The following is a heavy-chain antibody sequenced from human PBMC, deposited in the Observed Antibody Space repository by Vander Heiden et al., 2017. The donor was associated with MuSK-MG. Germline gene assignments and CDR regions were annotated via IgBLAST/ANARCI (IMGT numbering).Heavy chain of an antibody. CDR2: IYHSGST. J-gene: IGHJ4*02. D-gene: IGHD3-10*01. Sequence: QVQLQESGPGLVKPSGTLSLTCAVSGGSISSSNWWSWVRQPPGKGREWMGEIYHSGSTNYNPSLKSRVTISVDKSKNQFSLKLSSVTAADTAVYYCARKPGSGSYYNGYFDYWGQGTLVTVSS. V-gene: IGHV4-4*02. CDR1: GGSISSSNW. CDR3: ARKPGSGSYYNGYFDY.